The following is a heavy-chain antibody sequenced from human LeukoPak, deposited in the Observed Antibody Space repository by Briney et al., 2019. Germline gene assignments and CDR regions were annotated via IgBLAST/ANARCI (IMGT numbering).Heavy chain of an antibody. V-gene: IGHV1-2*02. CDR3: ARDYMIAVAGNVGGNY. CDR1: GYTFTGYY. J-gene: IGHJ4*02. D-gene: IGHD6-19*01. CDR2: INPNSGGT. Sequence: ASVKVSCKASGYTFTGYYMHWVRQAPGQGLEWMGWINPNSGGTNYAQKFQGRVTMTRDTSISTAYMELSRLRSDDTAVYYCARDYMIAVAGNVGGNYWGQGTLVTVSS.